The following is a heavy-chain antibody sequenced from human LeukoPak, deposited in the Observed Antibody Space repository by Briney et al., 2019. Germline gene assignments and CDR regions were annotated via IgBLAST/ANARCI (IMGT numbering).Heavy chain of an antibody. V-gene: IGHV3-66*01. CDR3: ARASGWYHRGFDY. CDR1: VFTVSSNY. CDR2: IYSGGSA. Sequence: PVGSLRLSCAASVFTVSSNYMSSVREAPREGLEWGLVIYSGGSAYYTDSVKGRLTIYRDNSKNTLYPQMNSLRAEDTALYYCARASGWYHRGFDYWGQGTLVTVSS. J-gene: IGHJ4*02. D-gene: IGHD6-19*01.